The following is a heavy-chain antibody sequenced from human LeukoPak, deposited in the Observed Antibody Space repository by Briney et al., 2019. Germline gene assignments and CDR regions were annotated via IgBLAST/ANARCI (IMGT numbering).Heavy chain of an antibody. CDR3: AKGDLGYCSSTNCNDY. V-gene: IGHV3-23*01. CDR1: GFTFSSYA. D-gene: IGHD2-2*01. Sequence: GGSLRLSCAASGFTFSSYAMTWVRQAPGKGLEWVSAISGSGGSTYYTDSVKGRFTISRDNSKNTRYLQMNSLRAEHPAVYYCAKGDLGYCSSTNCNDYWGQGPLVTISS. J-gene: IGHJ4*02. CDR2: ISGSGGST.